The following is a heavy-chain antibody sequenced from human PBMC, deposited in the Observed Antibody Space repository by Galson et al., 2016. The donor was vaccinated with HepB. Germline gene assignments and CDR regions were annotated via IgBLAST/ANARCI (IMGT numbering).Heavy chain of an antibody. V-gene: IGHV3-7*03. CDR1: GLTFNIQY. Sequence: SLRLSCAVSGLTFNIQYMSWVRQAPGKGLEWVAKIEQDGSEENYVDSVKGRFTISRDNAKNSAYLQMNNVRAEDTAIYYCVAGAGWLPDYWGQGTLVSVSS. CDR3: VAGAGWLPDY. CDR2: IEQDGSEE. D-gene: IGHD6-19*01. J-gene: IGHJ4*02.